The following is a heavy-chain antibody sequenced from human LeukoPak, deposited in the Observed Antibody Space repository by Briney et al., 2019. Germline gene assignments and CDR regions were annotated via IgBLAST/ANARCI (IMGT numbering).Heavy chain of an antibody. CDR3: ARDRGGYEYYFDY. J-gene: IGHJ4*02. V-gene: IGHV3-23*01. Sequence: GGSLRLSCAASGFTFSSYAMSWVRQAPGKGLEWVSAISGSGGSTYYADSVKGRFTISRDNSKNTLYLQMNSLRAEDTAVYYCARDRGGYEYYFDYWGQGTLVTVSS. D-gene: IGHD5-12*01. CDR2: ISGSGGST. CDR1: GFTFSSYA.